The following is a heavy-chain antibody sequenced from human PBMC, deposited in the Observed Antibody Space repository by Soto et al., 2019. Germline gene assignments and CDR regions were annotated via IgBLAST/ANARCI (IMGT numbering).Heavy chain of an antibody. CDR3: ASTSVLRYFEVAFDI. V-gene: IGHV1-8*01. Sequence: ASVKVSCKASGYTFTSYDINWVRQATGQGLEWMGWMNPNSGNTGYAQKFQGRVTMTRNTSISTAYMELSSLRSEDTAVYYCASTSVLRYFEVAFDIWGQGTMVTVSS. CDR1: GYTFTSYD. D-gene: IGHD3-9*01. J-gene: IGHJ3*02. CDR2: MNPNSGNT.